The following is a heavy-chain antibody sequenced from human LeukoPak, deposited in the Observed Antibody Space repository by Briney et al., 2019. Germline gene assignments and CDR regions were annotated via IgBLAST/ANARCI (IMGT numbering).Heavy chain of an antibody. V-gene: IGHV3-49*03. D-gene: IGHD6-19*01. CDR1: GFTFGDYL. CDR2: ISGGTT. J-gene: IGHJ4*02. CDR3: SRGSGWLSVY. Sequence: GGSLRLSCTASGFTFGDYLMSWFRQAPGKGLEWIGFISGGTTEYAASVKGRFTISRDDSTSIAYLQMNSLTTEDTAVYYCSRGSGWLSVYWGQGTLVTVST.